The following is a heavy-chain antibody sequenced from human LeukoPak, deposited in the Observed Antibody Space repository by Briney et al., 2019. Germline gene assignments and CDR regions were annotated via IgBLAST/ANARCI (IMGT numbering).Heavy chain of an antibody. CDR3: ARLRWVRGVMSHSDY. CDR2: INHSGST. CDR1: GGSFSGYY. V-gene: IGHV4-34*01. D-gene: IGHD3-10*01. J-gene: IGHJ4*02. Sequence: SETLSLTCAVYGGSFSGYYWSWIRQPPGKGLEWIGEINHSGSTNYNPSLKSRVTISVDTSKNQFSLKLSSVTAADTAVYYCARLRWVRGVMSHSDYWGQGTLVTVSS.